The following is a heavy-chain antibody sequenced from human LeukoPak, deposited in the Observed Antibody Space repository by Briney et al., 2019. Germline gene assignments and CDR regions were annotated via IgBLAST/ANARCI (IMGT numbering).Heavy chain of an antibody. V-gene: IGHV4-59*08. CDR3: ARLSSSWYRGYYYYYMDV. CDR2: IYYSGST. CDR1: GGSISSYY. D-gene: IGHD6-13*01. J-gene: IGHJ6*03. Sequence: SETLSLTCTVSGGSISSYYWSWIRQPPGKGLEWIGYIYYSGSTKYSPSLKSRVTISVDTSRNQFSLKLSSVTAADTAVYYCARLSSSWYRGYYYYYMDVWGKGTTVTISS.